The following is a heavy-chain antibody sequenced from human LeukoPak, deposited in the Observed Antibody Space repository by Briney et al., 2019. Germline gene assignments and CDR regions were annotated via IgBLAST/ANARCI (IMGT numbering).Heavy chain of an antibody. V-gene: IGHV3-23*01. CDR2: ISGSGGST. J-gene: IGHJ4*02. D-gene: IGHD3-22*01. Sequence: GRSLRLSCAASGFTFSSYAMSWVRQAPGKGLEWVSAISGSGGSTYYADSVKGRFTISRDNSKNALYLQMNSLRAEDTAVYYCAKPLPYYYDSSEGGGLDYWGQGTLVTVSS. CDR3: AKPLPYYYDSSEGGGLDY. CDR1: GFTFSSYA.